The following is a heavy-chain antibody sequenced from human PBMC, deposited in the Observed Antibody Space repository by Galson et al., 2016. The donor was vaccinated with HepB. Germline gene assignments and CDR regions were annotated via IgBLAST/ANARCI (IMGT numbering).Heavy chain of an antibody. CDR1: GFTFNRYG. D-gene: IGHD1-26*01. V-gene: IGHV3-30*18. CDR3: VKDGVRVRADTEMDA. J-gene: IGHJ6*02. CDR2: ISYDGSSK. Sequence: SLRLSCAASGFTFNRYGMHWVRQAPGKGLEWVAVISYDGSSKYYVDSVKGRFTISRDNSKNTLFLSMNSLTTEDTAVYYCVKDGVRVRADTEMDAWGQGTTVTVSS.